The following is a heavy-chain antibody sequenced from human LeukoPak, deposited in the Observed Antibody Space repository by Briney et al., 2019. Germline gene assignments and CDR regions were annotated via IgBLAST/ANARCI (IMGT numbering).Heavy chain of an antibody. CDR1: GFTFSSYS. J-gene: IGHJ4*02. V-gene: IGHV3-21*01. CDR3: ARGGGRYYDSSGYYYSPLF. Sequence: PGGSLRLSCAASGFTFSSYSMNWVRQAPGKGLEWVSSISSSSSYIYYADLVKGRSTISRDNAKNSLYLQMNSLRAEDTAVYYCARGGGRYYDSSGYYYSPLFWGQGTLVTVSS. D-gene: IGHD3-22*01. CDR2: ISSSSSYI.